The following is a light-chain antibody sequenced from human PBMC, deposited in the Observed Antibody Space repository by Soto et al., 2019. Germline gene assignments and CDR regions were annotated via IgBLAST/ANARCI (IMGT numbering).Light chain of an antibody. CDR1: HSVSTR. V-gene: IGKV3-15*01. CDR3: QHYTNWPLT. Sequence: EIVMTQSPATLSVSPGERATLSCRASHSVSTRLAWYQQKPGQAPRLLIYDASTRATGLPARFSGSGSGTDFTLTISSLQSEDFAVYYCQHYTNWPLTFGGGTKVDTK. J-gene: IGKJ4*01. CDR2: DAS.